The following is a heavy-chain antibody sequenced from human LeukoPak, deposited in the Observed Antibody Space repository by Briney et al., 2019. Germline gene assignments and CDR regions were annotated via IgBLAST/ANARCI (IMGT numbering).Heavy chain of an antibody. Sequence: GASVKVSCKASGYTFTSYDINWVRQATGQGLEWMGWMNPNSGNTGYAQTFQGRVTITRNTSISTAYMELSSLRSEDTAVYYCARVRSIAAAGINYYGMDVWGQGTTVTVSS. CDR3: ARVRSIAAAGINYYGMDV. D-gene: IGHD6-13*01. V-gene: IGHV1-8*01. J-gene: IGHJ6*02. CDR1: GYTFTSYD. CDR2: MNPNSGNT.